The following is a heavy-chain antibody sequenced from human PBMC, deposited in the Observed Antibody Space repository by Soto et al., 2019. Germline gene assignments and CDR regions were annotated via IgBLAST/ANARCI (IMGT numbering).Heavy chain of an antibody. CDR1: GFTFSSYA. J-gene: IGHJ6*02. Sequence: GGSLRLSCAASGFTFSSYAMSWVRQAPGKGLEWVSAISGSGGSTYYADSVKGRFTISRDNSKNTLYLQMNSLRAEDTAVYYCAKDLAIYSGYDFYYYGMDVWGQGTTVTVSS. V-gene: IGHV3-23*01. CDR2: ISGSGGST. CDR3: AKDLAIYSGYDFYYYGMDV. D-gene: IGHD5-12*01.